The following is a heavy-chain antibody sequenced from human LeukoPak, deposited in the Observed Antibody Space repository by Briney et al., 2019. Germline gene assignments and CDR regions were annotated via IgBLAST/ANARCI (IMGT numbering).Heavy chain of an antibody. D-gene: IGHD2-21*01. CDR3: ARHQLYNDSPLVD. Sequence: SETLSLTCTVSGGSISSYHWSWIRQPPGKGLEWIGDFYESGGANYNPSLKSRVTISFDTFKNQFSLKLTSVTAADTAVYYRARHQLYNDSPLVDWGQGTLVTVSS. CDR2: FYESGGA. V-gene: IGHV4-59*08. J-gene: IGHJ4*02. CDR1: GGSISSYH.